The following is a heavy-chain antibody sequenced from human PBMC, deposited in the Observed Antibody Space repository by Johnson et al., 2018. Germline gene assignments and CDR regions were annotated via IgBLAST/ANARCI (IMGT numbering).Heavy chain of an antibody. CDR1: GFAFNTYG. CDR3: AKEMGGYLGYFYYYMDV. D-gene: IGHD6-13*01. V-gene: IGHV3-30*18. Sequence: QVQLQQSGGGVVQPGRSLRLSCAASGFAFNTYGIHWVRQAPGKGLEWVAVISYDGSNTYYADSVKGRFTISRDNSKNMLYLEMNSLRADDTAVYYCAKEMGGYLGYFYYYMDVWGKGTTVTVSS. CDR2: ISYDGSNT. J-gene: IGHJ6*03.